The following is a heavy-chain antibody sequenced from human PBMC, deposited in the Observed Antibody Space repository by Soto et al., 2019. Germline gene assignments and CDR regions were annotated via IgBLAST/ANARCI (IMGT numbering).Heavy chain of an antibody. D-gene: IGHD3-3*01. V-gene: IGHV3-23*01. J-gene: IGHJ3*02. CDR3: AKTFWSGYSDGFDM. Sequence: PGGSLRLSCAASGFTFSSYAMSWVRQAPGKGLECVATISGSGADTYYAGSVKGRFTITRDNSKNTLFLQMGTLGAEDTAVYYCAKTFWSGYSDGFDMWGQGTMVTVSS. CDR2: ISGSGADT. CDR1: GFTFSSYA.